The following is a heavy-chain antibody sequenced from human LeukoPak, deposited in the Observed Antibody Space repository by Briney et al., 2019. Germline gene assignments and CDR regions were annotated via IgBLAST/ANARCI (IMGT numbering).Heavy chain of an antibody. Sequence: GSLRLSCAASGFTFSSYAMSWVRQAPGKGLELVSVISGSGGSTYYADSVKGRFTISRDNSKNTLYLQMNSLRAEDTAVYYCAKGIRYCTNGVCYAETRPYYFDYWGQGTLVTVSS. CDR3: AKGIRYCTNGVCYAETRPYYFDY. CDR1: GFTFSSYA. J-gene: IGHJ4*02. D-gene: IGHD2-8*01. V-gene: IGHV3-23*01. CDR2: ISGSGGST.